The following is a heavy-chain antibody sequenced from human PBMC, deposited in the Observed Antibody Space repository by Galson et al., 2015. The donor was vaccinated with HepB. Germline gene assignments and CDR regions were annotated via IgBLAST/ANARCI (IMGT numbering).Heavy chain of an antibody. CDR2: ISSSSSYT. V-gene: IGHV3-11*06. CDR3: ARDSRPKLFPAKNYDFWSGPDYYYYGMDV. D-gene: IGHD3-3*01. CDR1: GFTFSDYY. J-gene: IGHJ6*02. Sequence: SLRLSCAASGFTFSDYYMSWIRQAPGKGLEWVSYISSSSSYTNYADSVKGRFTISRDNAKNSLYLQMNSLRAEDTAVYYCARDSRPKLFPAKNYDFWSGPDYYYYGMDVWGQGTTVTVSS.